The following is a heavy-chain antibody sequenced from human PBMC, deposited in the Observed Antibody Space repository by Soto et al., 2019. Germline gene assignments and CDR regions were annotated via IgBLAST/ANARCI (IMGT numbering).Heavy chain of an antibody. Sequence: SETLSLTCTVSGGSIGSYYWSWIRQPPGKGLEWIGYIYYSGSTNYNPSLKSRVTISVDTSKNQFSLKLSSVTAADTAVYYCARAATTALFDYWGQGTLVTVSS. V-gene: IGHV4-59*01. CDR2: IYYSGST. D-gene: IGHD4-17*01. J-gene: IGHJ4*02. CDR1: GGSIGSYY. CDR3: ARAATTALFDY.